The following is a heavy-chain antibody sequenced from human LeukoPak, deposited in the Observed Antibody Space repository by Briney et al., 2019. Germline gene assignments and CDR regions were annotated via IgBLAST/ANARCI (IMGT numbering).Heavy chain of an antibody. CDR1: GFTVSSNY. Sequence: GGSLRLSCAASGFTVSSNYMSWVRQAPGKGLEWVSVIYSGGSTYYADSVKGRFTISKDNAKNTLYLQMNSLRAEDTAVYYCARDLTGSVHDYWGQGTLVTVSS. J-gene: IGHJ4*02. CDR2: IYSGGST. D-gene: IGHD3-10*01. CDR3: ARDLTGSVHDY. V-gene: IGHV3-66*01.